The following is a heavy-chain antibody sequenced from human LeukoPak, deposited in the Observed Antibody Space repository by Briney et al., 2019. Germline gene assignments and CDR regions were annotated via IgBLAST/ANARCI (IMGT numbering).Heavy chain of an antibody. J-gene: IGHJ4*02. V-gene: IGHV4-39*01. D-gene: IGHD4-17*01. Sequence: PSETLSLTCTVSGASISSGRNYWGWVRQSTGKGLEWIASVYFSGSSQYNPSLVSRALISVDSSKNQVSLRLDSVTAADSAVYHCARHLSGTTTAHYFDLWGQGTLVTVSS. CDR2: VYFSGSS. CDR1: GASISSGRNY. CDR3: ARHLSGTTTAHYFDL.